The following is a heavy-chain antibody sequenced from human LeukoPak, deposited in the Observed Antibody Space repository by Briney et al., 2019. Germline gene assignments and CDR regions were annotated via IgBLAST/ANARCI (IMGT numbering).Heavy chain of an antibody. CDR2: IYYSGST. J-gene: IGHJ4*02. D-gene: IGHD5-24*01. Sequence: KTSETLSLTCTVSGGSISSYYWSWIRQPPGKGLEWIGNIYYSGSTFYNPSLKSRVTISVDTSKNQFSLKLSSVTAADTAVYYCATRRDGYVGYWGQGTLVTVSS. CDR3: ATRRDGYVGY. CDR1: GGSISSYY. V-gene: IGHV4-59*04.